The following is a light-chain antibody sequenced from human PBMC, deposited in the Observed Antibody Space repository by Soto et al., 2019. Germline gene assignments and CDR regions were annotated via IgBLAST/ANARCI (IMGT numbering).Light chain of an antibody. V-gene: IGKV2D-29*01. J-gene: IGKJ5*01. CDR2: EVS. Sequence: IVMTQTPPSLSVTPGQPASISCQSSQSLLHSDGKSYLYWFLQKPGQTPQLLMYEVSNQFSGVPDRFSGGGSGTDFTLKISRVEADDAGVYHCMQAKQLPITFGQGTRVEVK. CDR3: MQAKQLPIT. CDR1: QSLLHSDGKSY.